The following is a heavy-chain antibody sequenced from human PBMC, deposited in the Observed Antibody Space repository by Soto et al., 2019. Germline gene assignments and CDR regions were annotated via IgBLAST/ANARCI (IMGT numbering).Heavy chain of an antibody. CDR2: ISYDGSNK. CDR3: ARDLVPLAVAGYYYYYGMDV. J-gene: IGHJ6*02. D-gene: IGHD6-19*01. V-gene: IGHV3-30-3*01. CDR1: GFTFSSYA. Sequence: GGSLRLSCAASGFTFSSYAMHWVRQAPGKGLGWVAVISYDGSNKYYADSVKGRFTISRDNSKNTLYLQMNSLRAEDTAVYYCARDLVPLAVAGYYYYYGMDVWGQGTTVTVSS.